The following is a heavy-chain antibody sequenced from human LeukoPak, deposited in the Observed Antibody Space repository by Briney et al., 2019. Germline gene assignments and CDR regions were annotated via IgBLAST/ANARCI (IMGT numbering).Heavy chain of an antibody. Sequence: ASVKVSCKASGYSFTDYYMHWVRQAPGQGLEWMGWIKPNSGGTNYAQKFQGRVTMTRDTSISTAYMELRSLRSDDTAVYYCASWLRGVIGAFDIWGQGTMVAVSS. CDR2: IKPNSGGT. CDR1: GYSFTDYY. CDR3: ASWLRGVIGAFDI. J-gene: IGHJ3*02. V-gene: IGHV1-2*02. D-gene: IGHD3-10*01.